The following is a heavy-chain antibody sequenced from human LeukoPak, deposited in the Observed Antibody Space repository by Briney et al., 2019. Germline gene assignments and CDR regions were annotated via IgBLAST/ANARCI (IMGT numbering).Heavy chain of an antibody. J-gene: IGHJ5*02. CDR2: INHSGST. Sequence: SETLSLTCAVYGGSFSGYYWSWIRQPPGKGLEWIGEINHSGSTNYNPSLKSRVTISVDTSKNQFSLKLSYVTAADTAVYYCARERITMVRGVRAPAHWFDPWGQGTLVTVSS. CDR1: GGSFSGYY. CDR3: ARERITMVRGVRAPAHWFDP. V-gene: IGHV4-34*01. D-gene: IGHD3-10*01.